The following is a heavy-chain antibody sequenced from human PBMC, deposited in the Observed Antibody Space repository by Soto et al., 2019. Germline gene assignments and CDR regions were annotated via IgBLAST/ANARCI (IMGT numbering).Heavy chain of an antibody. Sequence: SETLSLTCTVSGGSISSGDYYWSWIRQPPGKGLEWIGYISYRGITYSNPSLKSRLSMSVDTSKNQFSLNLTSVTAADTAVYHCARMSATGTRWFDPWGQGTLVTVSS. V-gene: IGHV4-30-4*01. CDR1: GGSISSGDYY. J-gene: IGHJ5*02. D-gene: IGHD6-13*01. CDR2: ISYRGIT. CDR3: ARMSATGTRWFDP.